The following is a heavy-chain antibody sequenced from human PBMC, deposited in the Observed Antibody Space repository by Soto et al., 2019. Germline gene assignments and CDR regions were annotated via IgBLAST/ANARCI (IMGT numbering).Heavy chain of an antibody. J-gene: IGHJ6*02. D-gene: IGHD4-17*01. V-gene: IGHV4-31*03. CDR3: ARHATVTTVDYYYGMDV. CDR1: GGSISSGGYY. CDR2: IYYSGST. Sequence: PSETLSLTCTVSGGSISSGGYYWSWIRQHPGKGLEWIGYIYYSGSTYYNPSLKSRVTISVDTSKNQFSLKLSSVTAADTAVYCCARHATVTTVDYYYGMDVWGQGTTVTVSS.